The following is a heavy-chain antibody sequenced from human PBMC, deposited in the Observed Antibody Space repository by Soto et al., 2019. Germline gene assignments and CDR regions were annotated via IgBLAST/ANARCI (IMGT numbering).Heavy chain of an antibody. CDR1: GGSISSGDYY. Sequence: SETLSLTCTVSGGSISSGDYYWSWIRQPPGKGLEWIGYIYYSGSTYYNPSLKSRVTISVDTSKNQFSLKLSSVTAADTAVYYCAGSLSGSAFLHFDYWGQGTLVTSPQ. CDR3: AGSLSGSAFLHFDY. CDR2: IYYSGST. V-gene: IGHV4-30-4*01. D-gene: IGHD5-12*01. J-gene: IGHJ4*02.